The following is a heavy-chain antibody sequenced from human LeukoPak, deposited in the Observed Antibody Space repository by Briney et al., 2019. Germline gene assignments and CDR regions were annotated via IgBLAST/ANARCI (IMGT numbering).Heavy chain of an antibody. CDR1: GFTFDDYA. V-gene: IGHV3-9*01. CDR3: AKDMVRGVWGNFDY. Sequence: PGRSLRLSCAASGFTFDDYAMHWVRQAPGKGLEWVSGISWNSGSIGYADSVKGRFTISRDNAKNSLYLQMNSLGAEDTALYYCAKDMVRGVWGNFDYWGQGTLVTVSS. D-gene: IGHD3-10*01. CDR2: ISWNSGSI. J-gene: IGHJ4*02.